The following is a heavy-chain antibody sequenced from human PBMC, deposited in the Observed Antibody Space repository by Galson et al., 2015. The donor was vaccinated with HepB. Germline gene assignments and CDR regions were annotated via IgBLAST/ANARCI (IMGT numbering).Heavy chain of an antibody. CDR3: ARPSYAAGGYYFDY. CDR2: ISWDGGST. D-gene: IGHD3-10*01. V-gene: IGHV3-43*01. CDR1: GFTFDDYT. Sequence: SLRLSCAASGFTFDDYTMHWVRQAPGKGLEWVSLISWDGGSTYYADSVKGRFTISRDNSKNSLYLQMNSLRTEDTALYYCARPSYAAGGYYFDYWGQGTLVTVSS. J-gene: IGHJ4*02.